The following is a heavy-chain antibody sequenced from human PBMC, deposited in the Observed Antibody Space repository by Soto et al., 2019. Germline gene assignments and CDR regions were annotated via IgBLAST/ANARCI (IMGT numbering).Heavy chain of an antibody. Sequence: GGSLRLSCVASGFSFSDYSMSWVRQAPGKGLEWVSFIDLSGTTTYYRDSVKGRFTISKDRSRNTVYLRINSLRVEDAGIYYCAKGRVPDGIYSFDYWGQGVLVTVSS. CDR2: IDLSGTTT. D-gene: IGHD2-15*01. CDR3: AKGRVPDGIYSFDY. CDR1: GFSFSDYS. J-gene: IGHJ4*02. V-gene: IGHV3-23*05.